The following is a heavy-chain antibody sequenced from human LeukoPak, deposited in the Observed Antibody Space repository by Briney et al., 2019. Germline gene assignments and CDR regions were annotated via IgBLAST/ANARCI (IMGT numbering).Heavy chain of an antibody. J-gene: IGHJ6*03. V-gene: IGHV3-30*02. D-gene: IGHD2-8*01. CDR3: AKAGYCATAGCPDYYYMDV. CDR1: GFTFANNA. Sequence: GGSLRLSCAASGFTFANNAMHWVRQAPGKGLEWVSFIRYDGSNKFYADSVKGRFTISRDTSKNTLYLQMNSLRTEDSAMYYCAKAGYCATAGCPDYYYMDVWGRGTTVTVSS. CDR2: IRYDGSNK.